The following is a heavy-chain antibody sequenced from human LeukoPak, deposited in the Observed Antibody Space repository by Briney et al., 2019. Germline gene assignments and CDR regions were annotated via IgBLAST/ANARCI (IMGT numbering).Heavy chain of an antibody. CDR3: ARAPTTGYYYYYYMDV. Sequence: GGSLRLSCAASGFTLDEYGMSWVRQAPGKGLEWVSGINWNGVSTGYADSVKGRFTISRDNAKNSLYLQMNSLRAEDTALYYCARAPTTGYYYYYYMDVWGKGATVTVSS. CDR2: INWNGVST. D-gene: IGHD1-1*01. J-gene: IGHJ6*03. CDR1: GFTLDEYG. V-gene: IGHV3-20*04.